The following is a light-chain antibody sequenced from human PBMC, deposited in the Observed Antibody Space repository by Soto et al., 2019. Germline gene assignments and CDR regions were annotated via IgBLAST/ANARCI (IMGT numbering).Light chain of an antibody. CDR3: QQYNNWPPLT. CDR1: QSVSSN. Sequence: EIVMTQSPATLSASPGERATLSCRASQSVSSNLAWYQQKTGQAPRLLIYGASTRATVIPARFSGSGSGTEFLLTIIRLQSEDFAVYYCQQYNNWPPLTFGGGTKVEIK. J-gene: IGKJ4*01. V-gene: IGKV3-15*01. CDR2: GAS.